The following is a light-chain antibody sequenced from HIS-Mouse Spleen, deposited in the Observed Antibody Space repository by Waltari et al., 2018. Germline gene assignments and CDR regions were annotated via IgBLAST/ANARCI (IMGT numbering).Light chain of an antibody. Sequence: SYELTQPPSVSVSPGQTASITCSGDKLGDQSACWYQQKPGQSPVLVIYQDSKRPSGIPERFSGSNSGNTATLTISGTQAMDEADYYCQAWDSSTGVFGTGTKVTVL. CDR2: QDS. CDR1: KLGDQS. V-gene: IGLV3-1*01. J-gene: IGLJ1*01. CDR3: QAWDSSTGV.